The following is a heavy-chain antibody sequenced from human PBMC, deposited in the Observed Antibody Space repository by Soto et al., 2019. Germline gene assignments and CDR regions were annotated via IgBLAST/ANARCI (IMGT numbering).Heavy chain of an antibody. D-gene: IGHD3-22*01. CDR2: INPSGGST. Sequence: GASVKVSCKASGYTFTSYYMHWVRQAPGQGLEWMGIINPSGGSTSYAQKFQGRVTMTRDTSTSTVYMELSSLRSEETAVYYCARDGPPNHDSSGYYHPLGYWGQGTLVTVSS. V-gene: IGHV1-46*01. CDR3: ARDGPPNHDSSGYYHPLGY. J-gene: IGHJ4*02. CDR1: GYTFTSYY.